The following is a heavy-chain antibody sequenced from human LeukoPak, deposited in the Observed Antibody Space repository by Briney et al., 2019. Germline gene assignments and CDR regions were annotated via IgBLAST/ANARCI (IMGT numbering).Heavy chain of an antibody. Sequence: GGSLRLSCAASGFTLSSYGMHWVRQAPGKGLEWVAVILSDGSKEFYTDSVKGRFTISRDNSKNTLYLQMNSLRAEDTAVYYCARDQGRYSSSWYLDYWGQGTLVTVSS. CDR2: ILSDGSKE. CDR3: ARDQGRYSSSWYLDY. CDR1: GFTLSSYG. D-gene: IGHD6-13*01. J-gene: IGHJ4*02. V-gene: IGHV3-33*01.